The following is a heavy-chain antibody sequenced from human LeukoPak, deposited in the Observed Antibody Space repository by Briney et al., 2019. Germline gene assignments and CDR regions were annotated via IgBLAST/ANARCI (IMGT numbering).Heavy chain of an antibody. D-gene: IGHD4-17*01. J-gene: IGHJ4*02. CDR1: GFTFTSYW. CDR3: ARDRDYGAPDY. V-gene: IGHV3-74*01. CDR2: INSDGSST. Sequence: PGGSLRLSCAASGFTFTSYWMHWVRQAPGKGLVWVSRINSDGSSTSYADSVKGRFTISRDNAKNSLYLQMDSLRAEDTAVYYCARDRDYGAPDYWGQGTLVTVSS.